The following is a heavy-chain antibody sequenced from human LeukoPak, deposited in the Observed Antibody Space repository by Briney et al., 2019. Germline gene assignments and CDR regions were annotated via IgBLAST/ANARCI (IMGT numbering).Heavy chain of an antibody. CDR1: GGSFSCYY. CDR2: INHSGST. V-gene: IGHV4-34*01. D-gene: IGHD2-15*01. Sequence: SETLSLTCAVYGGSFSCYYWSWLRQPPGKGLEGIVEINHSGSTNYNPSLKSPVTISVDTSKKQFTLKLSSVTAAEAAAYYCAREGVADAFDIWGQGTMVTVSS. J-gene: IGHJ3*02. CDR3: AREGVADAFDI.